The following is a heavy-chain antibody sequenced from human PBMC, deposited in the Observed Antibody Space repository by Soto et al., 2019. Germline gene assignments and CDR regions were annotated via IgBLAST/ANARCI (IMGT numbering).Heavy chain of an antibody. Sequence: QVQLVQSGAEVRKPGASVKVSCKASGYIFTDFYIYWVRQAPGQGLEWMGRINPKSGVTNSAQKFQGRVTMTRDTSISTAYMELSGLTSDDTAVYYCASHYDPPHWGPGTLVTVAS. CDR3: ASHYDPPH. D-gene: IGHD3-22*01. CDR2: INPKSGVT. J-gene: IGHJ4*02. V-gene: IGHV1-2*02. CDR1: GYIFTDFY.